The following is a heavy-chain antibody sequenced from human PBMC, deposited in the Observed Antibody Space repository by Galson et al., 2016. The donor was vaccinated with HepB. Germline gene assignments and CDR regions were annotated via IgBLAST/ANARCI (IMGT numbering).Heavy chain of an antibody. CDR1: GYTFTTYG. D-gene: IGHD2-2*01. J-gene: IGHJ6*02. CDR3: ARDPRKIRYQLLGIYYYYYAMDV. V-gene: IGHV1-18*01. CDR2: ISAYNGNT. Sequence: SVKVSCKASGYTFTTYGISWVRQAPGQGLEWMGWISAYNGNTHYAQKLQGRVTMTTDTSTSTAYMELRSLRSDDTAVYYCARDPRKIRYQLLGIYYYYYAMDVWGQGTTVTVSS.